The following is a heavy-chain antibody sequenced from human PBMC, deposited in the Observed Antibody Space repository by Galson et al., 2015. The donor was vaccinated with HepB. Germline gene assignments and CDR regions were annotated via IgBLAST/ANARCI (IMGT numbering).Heavy chain of an antibody. D-gene: IGHD3-10*01. Sequence: SVKVSCKAVGYTFTSYAIHWVRQAPGQRLEWMGWINTGNGDTKYSQKFQGRVTITRDTSASTVYMELSSLISEDTAVYYCARDLRRLTLIRGVIVGDCYFNLWGRGTLVTVSS. V-gene: IGHV1-3*04. CDR1: GYTFTSYA. J-gene: IGHJ2*01. CDR3: ARDLRRLTLIRGVIVGDCYFNL. CDR2: INTGNGDT.